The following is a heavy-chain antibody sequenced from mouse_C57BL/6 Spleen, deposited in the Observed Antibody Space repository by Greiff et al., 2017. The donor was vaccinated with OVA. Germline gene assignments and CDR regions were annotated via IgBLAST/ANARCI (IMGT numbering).Heavy chain of an antibody. V-gene: IGHV1-81*01. D-gene: IGHD1-1*01. CDR1: GYTFTSYG. CDR3: ARRGDGSSPVDY. J-gene: IGHJ2*01. CDR2: IYPRSGNT. Sequence: QVQLQQSGAELARPGASVKLSCKASGYTFTSYGISWVKQRTGQGLEWIGEIYPRSGNTYYNEKFKGKATLTADKSSSTAYMELRSLTSEDSAVYFCARRGDGSSPVDYWGQGTTLTVSS.